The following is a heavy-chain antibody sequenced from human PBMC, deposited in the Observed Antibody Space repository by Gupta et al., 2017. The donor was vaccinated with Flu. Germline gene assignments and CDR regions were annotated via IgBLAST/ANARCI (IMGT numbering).Heavy chain of an antibody. Sequence: QAPGQRLEWMGWINAGNGDTVFSQRFQGRVTINRDTSANTVHMELSSLRSEDTAVYYCAKKDFYDKGGYHCDDGGQGTLVTVSS. CDR2: INAGNGDT. CDR3: AKKDFYDKGGYHCDD. D-gene: IGHD6-25*01. J-gene: IGHJ4*02. V-gene: IGHV1-3*01.